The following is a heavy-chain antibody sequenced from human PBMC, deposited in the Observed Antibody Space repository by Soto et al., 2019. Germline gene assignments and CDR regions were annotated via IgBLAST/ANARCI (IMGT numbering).Heavy chain of an antibody. Sequence: QVQLQESGPGLVKPSQTLSLTCTVSGGSISSGGYYWSWIRQHPGKGLEWIGYIYYSGSTYYNPSRKSRVTLSVDTSKNQFALKLSSVTAAETAVYYCARGGGGDTDLEKFYSDYWGPGTLVTVSS. CDR1: GGSISSGGYY. CDR3: ARGGGGDTDLEKFYSDY. D-gene: IGHD5-18*01. V-gene: IGHV4-31*03. CDR2: IYYSGST. J-gene: IGHJ4*02.